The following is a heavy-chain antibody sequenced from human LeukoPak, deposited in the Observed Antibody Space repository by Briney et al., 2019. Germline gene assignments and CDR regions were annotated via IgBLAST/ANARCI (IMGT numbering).Heavy chain of an antibody. Sequence: SQTLSLTCTVSGGSVSSGDYYWSWIRQPAGKGLEWIGRIYTSGSTNYSPSLKSRVTISLDTSKNQFSLRLSSVTAADTAVYYCARGGELLNYLGQGTLVTVSS. J-gene: IGHJ4*02. CDR3: ARGGELLNY. V-gene: IGHV4-61*02. D-gene: IGHD1-7*01. CDR2: IYTSGST. CDR1: GGSVSSGDYY.